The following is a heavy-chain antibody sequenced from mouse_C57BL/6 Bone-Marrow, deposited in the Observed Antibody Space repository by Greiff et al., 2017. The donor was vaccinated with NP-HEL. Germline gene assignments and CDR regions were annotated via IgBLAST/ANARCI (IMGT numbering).Heavy chain of an antibody. CDR1: GYTFTDYE. Sequence: VQLQQSGAELVRPGASVTLSCKASGYTFTDYEMHWVKQTPVHGLEWIGAIDPETGGTAYNQKFKGKAILTADKSSSTAYMELRSLTSEDSAVYYCTRTGGAAQARNAMDYWGQGTSVTVSS. CDR2: IDPETGGT. D-gene: IGHD3-2*02. V-gene: IGHV1-15*01. CDR3: TRTGGAAQARNAMDY. J-gene: IGHJ4*01.